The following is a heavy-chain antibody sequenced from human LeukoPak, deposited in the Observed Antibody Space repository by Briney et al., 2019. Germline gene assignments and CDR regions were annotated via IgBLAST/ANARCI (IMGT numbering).Heavy chain of an antibody. D-gene: IGHD3-22*01. CDR3: ARDQYYYDSSGYSYYYYYYMDV. V-gene: IGHV3-30-3*01. Sequence: GRSLRLSCAASGFTFSSYAMHWVRQAPGKGLEWVAVISYDGSNKYYADSVKGRFTISRDNSKNTLYLQMNSLRAEDTAVYYCARDQYYYDSSGYSYYYYYYMDVWGKGTTVTVSS. CDR2: ISYDGSNK. CDR1: GFTFSSYA. J-gene: IGHJ6*03.